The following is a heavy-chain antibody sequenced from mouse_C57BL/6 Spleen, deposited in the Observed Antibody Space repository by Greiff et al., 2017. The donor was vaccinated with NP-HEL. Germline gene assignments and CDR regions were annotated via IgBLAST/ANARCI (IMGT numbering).Heavy chain of an antibody. Sequence: QVQLQQPGAELVKPGASVKLSCKASGYTFTSYWMQWVKQRPGQGLEWIGEIDPSDSYTNYNQKFKGKATLTVDTSSSTAYMQLSSLTSEDSAVYYCARRGLHRNGDYWGQGTSVTVSS. CDR2: IDPSDSYT. J-gene: IGHJ4*01. D-gene: IGHD2-1*01. CDR1: GYTFTSYW. CDR3: ARRGLHRNGDY. V-gene: IGHV1-50*01.